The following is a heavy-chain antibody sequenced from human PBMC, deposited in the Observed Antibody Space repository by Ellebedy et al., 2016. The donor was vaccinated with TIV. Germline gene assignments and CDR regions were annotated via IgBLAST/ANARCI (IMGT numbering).Heavy chain of an antibody. Sequence: GESLKISXAVSGFTFSSYAMSWVRQAPGKGLEWVAFISRSSIDMYYADSVKGRFTISRDNAKNSLYLQMDSLRAEDTAVYYCALYTVVTPMAAVDHWGQGSLVTVSS. V-gene: IGHV3-48*01. CDR1: GFTFSSYA. J-gene: IGHJ4*02. D-gene: IGHD4-23*01. CDR2: ISRSSIDM. CDR3: ALYTVVTPMAAVDH.